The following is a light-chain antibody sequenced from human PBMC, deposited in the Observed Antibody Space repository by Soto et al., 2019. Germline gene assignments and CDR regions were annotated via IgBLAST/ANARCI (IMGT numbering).Light chain of an antibody. CDR2: AAS. J-gene: IGKJ3*01. CDR1: QGISSG. V-gene: IGKV1-12*01. CDR3: QQVDHFLFT. Sequence: DIQMTQSPSSVSASVGDRVTITCRASQGISSGSAWYQQKPGKAPKLLIYAASRLQSGVPSRFSGSGSGTDFTLTTSSLQPEDFANYYWQQVDHFLFTFGPGTKVDI.